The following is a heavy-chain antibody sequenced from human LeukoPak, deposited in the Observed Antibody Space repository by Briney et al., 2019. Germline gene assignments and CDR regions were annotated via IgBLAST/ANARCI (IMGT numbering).Heavy chain of an antibody. D-gene: IGHD3-22*01. CDR1: GGSFSGYY. CDR2: INHSGST. J-gene: IGHJ3*02. V-gene: IGHV4-34*01. Sequence: PSETLSLTCAVYGGSFSGYYWSWIRQPPGKGLEWIGEINHSGSTNYNPSFKSRVTISVDTSKNQFSLKPSSVTAADTAVYYCARSPVSDSSGREPFDIWGQGTMVTVSS. CDR3: ARSPVSDSSGREPFDI.